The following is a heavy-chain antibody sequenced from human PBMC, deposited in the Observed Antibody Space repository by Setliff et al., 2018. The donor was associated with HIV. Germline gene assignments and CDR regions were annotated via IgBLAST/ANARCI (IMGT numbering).Heavy chain of an antibody. J-gene: IGHJ3*02. CDR3: AKEGTMVTTGVAFDI. CDR2: IRFDGSHQ. V-gene: IGHV3-30*02. Sequence: GGSLRLSCAASGFTFNTHAMHWVRQVPGKGLEWVAFIRFDGSHQNYAESVKGRFVISRDDSKNTLYLQMNSLRAEDTAVYYCAKEGTMVTTGVAFDIWGQGTMVTVSS. CDR1: GFTFNTHA. D-gene: IGHD4-17*01.